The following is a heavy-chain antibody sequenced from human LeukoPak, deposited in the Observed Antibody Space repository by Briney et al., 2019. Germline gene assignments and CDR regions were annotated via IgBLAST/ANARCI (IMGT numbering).Heavy chain of an antibody. V-gene: IGHV3-9*01. Sequence: GGSLRLSCAASGFTFDDYAMHWVRQAPGRGLEWVSGISWNSGSIGYADSVKGRFTISRDNAKNSLYLQMNSLRAEDTALYYCAKDISSSFPGRAFDIWGQGTMVTVSS. D-gene: IGHD6-13*01. CDR3: AKDISSSFPGRAFDI. J-gene: IGHJ3*02. CDR2: ISWNSGSI. CDR1: GFTFDDYA.